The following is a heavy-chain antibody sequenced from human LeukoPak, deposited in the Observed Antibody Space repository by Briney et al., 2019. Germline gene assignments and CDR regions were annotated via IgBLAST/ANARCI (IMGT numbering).Heavy chain of an antibody. Sequence: KSSETLSLTCTVPGGSISSYYWSWIRQPPGKGLEWIGYIYYSGSTNYNPSLKSRVTISVDTSKNQFSLKLSSVTAADTAVYYCARGGSGWANWFDPWGQGTLVTVSS. CDR3: ARGGSGWANWFDP. CDR2: IYYSGST. CDR1: GGSISSYY. J-gene: IGHJ5*02. V-gene: IGHV4-59*01. D-gene: IGHD6-19*01.